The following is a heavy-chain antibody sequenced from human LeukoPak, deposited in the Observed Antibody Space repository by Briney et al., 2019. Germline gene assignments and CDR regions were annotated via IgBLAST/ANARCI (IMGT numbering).Heavy chain of an antibody. CDR3: AKDMGEDGSYFLDY. V-gene: IGHV3-23*01. CDR2: ISGSSSST. Sequence: QPGGSLRLSCAASGFTFSSYAMSWVRQAPGKGLEWVSAISGSSSSTYYAGSVKGRFTVFRDNSKNTVYLQMNSLRADDTAEYYCAKDMGEDGSYFLDYWGQGTLVTVSS. CDR1: GFTFSSYA. D-gene: IGHD1-26*01. J-gene: IGHJ4*02.